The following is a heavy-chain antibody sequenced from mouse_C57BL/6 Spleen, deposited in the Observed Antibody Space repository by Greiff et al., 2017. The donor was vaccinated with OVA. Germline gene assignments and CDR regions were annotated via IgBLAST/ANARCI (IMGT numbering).Heavy chain of an antibody. V-gene: IGHV6-6*01. D-gene: IGHD2-4*01. Sequence: EVKLMESGGGLVQPGGSMKLSCAASGFTFSDAWMDWVRQSPEKGLEWVAEIRNKANNHATYYAESVKGRFTISRDDSKNSVYQQMNSLRAEDTGIYYCTRRGYDYDGGYFEVWGTGTTVTVAS. CDR1: GFTFSDAW. J-gene: IGHJ1*03. CDR3: TRRGYDYDGGYFEV. CDR2: IRNKANNHAT.